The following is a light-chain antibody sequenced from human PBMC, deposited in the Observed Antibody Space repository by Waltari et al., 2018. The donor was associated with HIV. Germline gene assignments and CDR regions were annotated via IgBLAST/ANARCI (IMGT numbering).Light chain of an antibody. CDR2: DNN. J-gene: IGLJ2*01. V-gene: IGLV1-51*01. CDR3: GTWDNSLSAGF. Sequence: QSVLTQPPSVSAPPGQKVTISCSGSSSSFANNYVSWYQQVPGTAPKLLIYDNNRRPSGIPDRFSGSKSGTSATLAITGLQTGDEADYYCGTWDNSLSAGFFGGGTKLTVL. CDR1: SSSFANNY.